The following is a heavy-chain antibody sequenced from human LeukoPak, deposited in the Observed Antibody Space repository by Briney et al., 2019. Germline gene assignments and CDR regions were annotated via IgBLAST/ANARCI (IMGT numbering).Heavy chain of an antibody. CDR2: ISLNSGSI. CDR1: AFTFDDYA. D-gene: IGHD4/OR15-4a*01. Sequence: AGRSLTPFRAASAFTFDDYATRSVRHPAGKGLEWVSGISLNSGSIGYADPVKGRFTISRDNAKDSLYLQMNSLRAEDTGLYFCAKAAGYGDGNIDYWGEGTLVSVSS. J-gene: IGHJ4*02. CDR3: AKAAGYGDGNIDY. V-gene: IGHV3-9*01.